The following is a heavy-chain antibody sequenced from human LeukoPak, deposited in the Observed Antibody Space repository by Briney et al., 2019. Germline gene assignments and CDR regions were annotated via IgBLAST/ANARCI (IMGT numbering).Heavy chain of an antibody. CDR2: IIPIFGTA. D-gene: IGHD2-15*01. J-gene: IGHJ4*02. CDR3: GRKAGDCGGGSCYSTDY. CDR1: GGSFSSEA. V-gene: IGHV1-69*05. Sequence: SVKVSCKAFGGSFSSEAISWVRQAPGQGLEWMGGIIPIFGTANYAQKFQGRVTITTDESTSTAYMEVSSLRSEDTAVYYCGRKAGDCGGGSCYSTDYWGQGTLVTVSS.